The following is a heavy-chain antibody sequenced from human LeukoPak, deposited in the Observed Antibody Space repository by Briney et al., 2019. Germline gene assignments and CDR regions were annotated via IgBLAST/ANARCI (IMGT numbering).Heavy chain of an antibody. CDR2: IYYSGST. D-gene: IGHD2-2*01. J-gene: IGHJ3*02. CDR1: GGSISSYY. Sequence: PSETLSLTCTVSGGSISSYYWSWIRQPPGKGLEWIGYIYYSGSTNYNPSLKSRVTISVDTSKNQFSLKLSSVTAADTAVYYCASGGIVVVPATPLGAFDIWGQGTMVTVSS. V-gene: IGHV4-59*01. CDR3: ASGGIVVVPATPLGAFDI.